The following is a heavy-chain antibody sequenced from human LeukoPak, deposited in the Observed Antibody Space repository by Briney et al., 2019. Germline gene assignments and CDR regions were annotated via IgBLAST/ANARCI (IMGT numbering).Heavy chain of an antibody. V-gene: IGHV3-30*03. CDR1: GFTFSSLG. CDR3: ARVRATFSPHFDN. J-gene: IGHJ4*02. Sequence: PGGSLRLSCAASGFTFSSLGMHWVRQAPGKGLEWVAIVSTDGNDKYYGDSVKGRFTISRDNAKNTLYLQMNSLRAEDTAVYYCARVRATFSPHFDNWGQGTLVTVSS. D-gene: IGHD5-12*01. CDR2: VSTDGNDK.